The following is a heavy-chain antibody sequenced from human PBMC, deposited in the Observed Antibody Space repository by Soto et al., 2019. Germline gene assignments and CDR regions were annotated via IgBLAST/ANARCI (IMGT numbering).Heavy chain of an antibody. J-gene: IGHJ4*02. CDR1: GGSFSGYY. Sequence: PSETLSLTCAVYGGSFSGYYWSWIRQPPGKGLEWIGEINHSGSTNYNPSLKSRVTISVDTSKNQFSLKLSSVTAADTAVYYCARGGDLIVALDYWGQGXLVTVYS. V-gene: IGHV4-34*01. D-gene: IGHD2-21*01. CDR2: INHSGST. CDR3: ARGGDLIVALDY.